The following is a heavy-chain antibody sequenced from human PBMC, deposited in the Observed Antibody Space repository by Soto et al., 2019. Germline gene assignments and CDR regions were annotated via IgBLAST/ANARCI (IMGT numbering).Heavy chain of an antibody. CDR2: ISYSGST. CDR3: ARDLKEYCSDGKCNWFDP. D-gene: IGHD2-15*01. CDR1: GASISTYY. Sequence: SETLSLTCTVSGASISTYYWSWIRQPPGKGLERIGYISYSGSTNYNPSLKSRVTISFDASKNEISLQVRSATAADAAVYYCARDLKEYCSDGKCNWFDPWGQGTLVTVTS. J-gene: IGHJ5*02. V-gene: IGHV4-59*01.